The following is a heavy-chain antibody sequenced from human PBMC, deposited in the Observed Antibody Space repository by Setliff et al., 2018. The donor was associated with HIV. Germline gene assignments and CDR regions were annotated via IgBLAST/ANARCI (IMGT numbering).Heavy chain of an antibody. V-gene: IGHV3-15*06. CDR3: AREGITGTTLHPY. D-gene: IGHD1-7*01. CDR2: IKSKSDGGAV. J-gene: IGHJ4*02. Sequence: GGSLRLSCAASGFTFRHAWMSWVRQAPGKGLEWVGRIKSKSDGGAVHYAAPVKGRFTISRDDSQDTLYLQMNTLRAEDTAVYYCAREGITGTTLHPYWGQGTLVTVSS. CDR1: GFTFRHAW.